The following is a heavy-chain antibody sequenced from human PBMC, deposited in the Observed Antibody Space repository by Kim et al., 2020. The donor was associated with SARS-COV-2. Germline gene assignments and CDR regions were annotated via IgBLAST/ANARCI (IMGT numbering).Heavy chain of an antibody. J-gene: IGHJ4*02. V-gene: IGHV3-30*18. CDR1: GFTFSSYG. D-gene: IGHD3-10*01. CDR3: AKDRGDGYIRY. CDR2: ISYDGSNK. Sequence: GGSLRLSCAASGFTFSSYGMHWVRQAPGKGLEWVAVISYDGSNKYYADSVKGRFTISRDNSKNTLYLQMNSLRAEDTAVYYCAKDRGDGYIRYWGQETLVTVSS.